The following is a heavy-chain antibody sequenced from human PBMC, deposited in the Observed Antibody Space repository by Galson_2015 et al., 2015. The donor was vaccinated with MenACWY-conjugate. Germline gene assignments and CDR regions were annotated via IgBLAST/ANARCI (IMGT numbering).Heavy chain of an antibody. Sequence: SLRLSCAASGFTFSSYAMSWVRQAPGKGLEWVSAISGSGGSTYYADSVKGRFTISRDNSKNTLYLQMNSLRAEGTAVYYCAKGPDCSGGSCYSAKQHFDYWGQGTLVTVSS. J-gene: IGHJ4*02. CDR3: AKGPDCSGGSCYSAKQHFDY. D-gene: IGHD2-15*01. CDR2: ISGSGGST. V-gene: IGHV3-23*01. CDR1: GFTFSSYA.